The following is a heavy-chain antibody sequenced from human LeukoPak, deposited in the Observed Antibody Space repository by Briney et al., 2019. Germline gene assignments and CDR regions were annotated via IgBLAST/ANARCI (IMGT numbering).Heavy chain of an antibody. J-gene: IGHJ3*02. D-gene: IGHD5-24*01. CDR3: ARRGDGYNLGYAFDI. CDR1: GGSISSGSYY. V-gene: IGHV4-61*02. Sequence: SETLSLTCTVSGGSISSGSYYWSWIRQPAGKGLEWIGRIYTSGRTNYNPSLKSRVTISVDTSKNQFSLKLSSVTAADTAVYYCARRGDGYNLGYAFDIWGQGTMVTVSS. CDR2: IYTSGRT.